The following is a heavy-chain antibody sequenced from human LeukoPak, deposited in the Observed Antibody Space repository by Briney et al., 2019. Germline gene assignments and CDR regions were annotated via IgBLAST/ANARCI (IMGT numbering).Heavy chain of an antibody. CDR1: GYTLTAYY. Sequence: ASVKVSCRASGYTLTAYYLHWVRQAPGQGLEWMGRINPNSGGTTYAQKFQGRVTMTRDTSIGTAYMELSSLRSDDTAVYYCARPYYESSGLYVDAFDIWGQGTMVTVSS. J-gene: IGHJ3*02. CDR3: ARPYYESSGLYVDAFDI. CDR2: INPNSGGT. V-gene: IGHV1-2*06. D-gene: IGHD3-22*01.